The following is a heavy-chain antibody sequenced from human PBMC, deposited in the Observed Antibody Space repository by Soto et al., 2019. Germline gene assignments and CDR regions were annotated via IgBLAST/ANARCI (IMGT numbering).Heavy chain of an antibody. CDR2: INPSGGST. J-gene: IGHJ3*02. V-gene: IGHV1-46*01. D-gene: IGHD3-22*01. Sequence: ASVKVSCKASGYTFTSYYMHWVRQAPGQGLEWMGIINPSGGSTSYAQKFQGRVTMTRDTSTSTVYMELSSLRSEDTAVYYCARDLYYYDSSGYPGTGGAFDIWGPGTMVTLSS. CDR3: ARDLYYYDSSGYPGTGGAFDI. CDR1: GYTFTSYY.